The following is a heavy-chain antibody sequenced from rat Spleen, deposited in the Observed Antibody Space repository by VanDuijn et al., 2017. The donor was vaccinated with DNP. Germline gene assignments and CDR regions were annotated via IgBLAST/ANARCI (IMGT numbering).Heavy chain of an antibody. Sequence: EVQLVESGGDFVQPGRSLRLSCAASGFTFSAYNMAWVRQAPKKALEWVATITYDGSRAYYRDSVKGRFTISRANSKSTLFLQMDSLRSEDTATYYCGSQGTRAAMAFGSWGQGTLVTVSS. V-gene: IGHV5S10*01. CDR2: ITYDGSRA. D-gene: IGHD1-2*01. CDR3: GSQGTRAAMAFGS. CDR1: GFTFSAYN. J-gene: IGHJ3*01.